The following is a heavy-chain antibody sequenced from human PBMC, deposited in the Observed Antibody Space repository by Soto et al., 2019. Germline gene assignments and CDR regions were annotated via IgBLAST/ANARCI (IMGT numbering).Heavy chain of an antibody. D-gene: IGHD3-10*01. CDR3: AKGGSFGGILDS. CDR1: GYTFTSYD. V-gene: IGHV1-8*01. CDR2: MNPNSGDT. Sequence: ASVKVSCKASGYTFTSYDINWVRQATGQGLEWMGWMNPNSGDTGYAQKFQGRVTMTRSTSITTAYMELSSLRSEDTALYYCAKGGSFGGILDSWGRGTLVTVSS. J-gene: IGHJ4*02.